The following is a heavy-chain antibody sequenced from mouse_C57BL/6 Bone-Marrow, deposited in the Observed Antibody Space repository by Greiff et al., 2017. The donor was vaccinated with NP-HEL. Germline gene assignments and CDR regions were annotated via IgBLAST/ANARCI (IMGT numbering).Heavy chain of an antibody. V-gene: IGHV1-64*01. CDR1: GYTFTSYW. J-gene: IGHJ1*03. CDR2: IHPNSGST. D-gene: IGHD1-1*01. Sequence: QVQLQQPGAELVKPGASVKLSCKASGYTFTSYWMHWVKQRPGQGLEWIGMIHPNSGSTNYNEQFKSKATLTVDKSSSTAYMQLSSLTSEDSAVYYCARVTTVVATKDWYFDVWGTGTTVTVSS. CDR3: ARVTTVVATKDWYFDV.